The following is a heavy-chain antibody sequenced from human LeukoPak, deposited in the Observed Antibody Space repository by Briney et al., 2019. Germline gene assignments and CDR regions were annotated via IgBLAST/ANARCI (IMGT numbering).Heavy chain of an antibody. J-gene: IGHJ3*02. CDR2: MNPNSGNT. D-gene: IGHD2-2*01. CDR1: GYTFTSYD. V-gene: IGHV1-8*01. Sequence: ASVKVSCKASGYTFTSYDINWVRQATGQGLEWMGWMNPNSGNTGYAQKFQGRVTMTRNTSISTAYMELSSLRSEDTAVYYCARALEYPIVVVPAARYDAFDIWGQGTMVTVSS. CDR3: ARALEYPIVVVPAARYDAFDI.